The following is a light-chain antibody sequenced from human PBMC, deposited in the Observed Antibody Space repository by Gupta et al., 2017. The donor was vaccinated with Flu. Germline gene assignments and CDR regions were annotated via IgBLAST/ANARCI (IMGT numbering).Light chain of an antibody. Sequence: EIVMTQSPATLSVSPGERATLSCRASQRISSKVAWYQQKPGQAPRLLIYDAYTRPTGVPVRFSGGGSGTEFTLTINSLQSEDFAIYYCQQDDNWPPWTLGQGTKVEIK. J-gene: IGKJ1*01. CDR2: DAY. CDR3: QQDDNWPPWT. V-gene: IGKV3-15*01. CDR1: QRISSK.